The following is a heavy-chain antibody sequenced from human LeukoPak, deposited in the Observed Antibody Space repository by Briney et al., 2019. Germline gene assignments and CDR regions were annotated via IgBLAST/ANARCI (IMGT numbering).Heavy chain of an antibody. J-gene: IGHJ4*02. CDR2: ISYDGSNK. CDR3: ARGRGSGWYPDY. D-gene: IGHD6-19*01. CDR1: GFTFSSYA. Sequence: PGRSLRLSCAASGFTFSSYAMHWVRQAPGKGLEWVAVISYDGSNKYYADSVKGRFTISRDNSKNTLYLQMNSLRAEDTAVYYCARGRGSGWYPDYWGQGTLVTVSS. V-gene: IGHV3-30-3*01.